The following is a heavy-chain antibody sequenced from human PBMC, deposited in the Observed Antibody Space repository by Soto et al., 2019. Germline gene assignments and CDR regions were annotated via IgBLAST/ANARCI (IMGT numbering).Heavy chain of an antibody. CDR3: VRDQFDNFGYHWFDR. Sequence: PGGSLRLSCVVSGLAASRNYMNWIRQAPGKGLEWVSTIYSGGATHYADSVKDRFTISRDDSKNTLYLQMNSLRVEDTATYYGVRDQFDNFGYHWFDRLGQPTLVTVSS. V-gene: IGHV3-66*01. CDR2: IYSGGAT. D-gene: IGHD5-18*01. CDR1: GLAASRNY. J-gene: IGHJ5*02.